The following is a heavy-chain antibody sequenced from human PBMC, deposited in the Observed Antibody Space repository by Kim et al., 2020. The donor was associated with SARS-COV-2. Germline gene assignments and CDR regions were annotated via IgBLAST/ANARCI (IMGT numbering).Heavy chain of an antibody. V-gene: IGHV3-13*04. J-gene: IGHJ6*02. Sequence: GGSLRLSCAASGFTFSSYDMHWVRQATGKGLEWVSAIGTAGDTYYPGSVKGRFTISRENAKNSLYLQMNSLRAGDTAVYYCARAFGLRAGPYYGMDVWGQGTTVTVSS. D-gene: IGHD3-10*01. CDR2: IGTAGDT. CDR1: GFTFSSYD. CDR3: ARAFGLRAGPYYGMDV.